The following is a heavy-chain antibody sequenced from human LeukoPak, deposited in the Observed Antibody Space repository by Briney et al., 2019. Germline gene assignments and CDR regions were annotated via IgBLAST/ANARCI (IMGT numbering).Heavy chain of an antibody. V-gene: IGHV3-33*01. CDR1: GFTFSSYG. J-gene: IGHJ6*02. CDR2: IWYDGSNK. CDR3: ARVRHSSGYYRKYYYYGMDV. D-gene: IGHD3-22*01. Sequence: GGSLRLSCAASGFTFSSYGMHWVRQAPGKGLEWVAVIWYDGSNKYYADSVKGRFTISRDNSKNTLYLQMNSLRAEDTAVYYCARVRHSSGYYRKYYYYGMDVWGQGTTVTVSS.